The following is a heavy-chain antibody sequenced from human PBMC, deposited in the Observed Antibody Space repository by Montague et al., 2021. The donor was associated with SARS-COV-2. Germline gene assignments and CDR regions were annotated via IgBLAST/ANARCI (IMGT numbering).Heavy chain of an antibody. D-gene: IGHD5-24*01. CDR1: GFTFSVFA. CDR2: LYKDDRTT. J-gene: IGHJ4*02. V-gene: IGHV3-23*03. Sequence: SLRLSCAASGFTFSVFAMSWARQAPGKGLEWISVLYKDDRTTDYAGSMKGRFTISRDNSKNTLYLQMDSLRVEDTAVYYCAKRNGYNPRNWSFDYWGRGTLVTVSS. CDR3: AKRNGYNPRNWSFDY.